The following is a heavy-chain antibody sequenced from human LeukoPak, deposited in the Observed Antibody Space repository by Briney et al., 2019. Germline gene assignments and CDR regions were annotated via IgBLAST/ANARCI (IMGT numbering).Heavy chain of an antibody. Sequence: QAGGSLRLSCAASGFNLGSHGMHWVRQVPGRGLEWVAIMWYDGTTKYYADSVKGRFTISRDNSQNTLSLEMNSLRAEDTAIYYCARGPSVRNDVWRLYYLLVDQWGQGTRVTVSS. D-gene: IGHD3-3*01. CDR3: ARGPSVRNDVWRLYYLLVDQ. V-gene: IGHV3-33*01. J-gene: IGHJ4*02. CDR2: MWYDGTTK. CDR1: GFNLGSHG.